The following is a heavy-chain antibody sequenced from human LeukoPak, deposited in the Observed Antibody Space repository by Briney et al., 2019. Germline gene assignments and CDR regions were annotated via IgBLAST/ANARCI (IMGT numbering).Heavy chain of an antibody. Sequence: TGGSLRLSCAASRFTFSNYWMHWVRQAPGKGLVWVSRIDSDGSRTSYADSVKGRFTISRDNAKNTLYPQMNSLRAEDTAVYYCARKSGSYYFFDYWGQGTLVTVSS. J-gene: IGHJ4*02. CDR2: IDSDGSRT. CDR1: RFTFSNYW. CDR3: ARKSGSYYFFDY. D-gene: IGHD1-26*01. V-gene: IGHV3-74*01.